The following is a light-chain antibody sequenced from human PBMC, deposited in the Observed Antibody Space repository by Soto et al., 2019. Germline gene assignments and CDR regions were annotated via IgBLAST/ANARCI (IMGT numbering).Light chain of an antibody. CDR3: SSYAGTNHLV. V-gene: IGLV2-8*01. CDR1: SGDVDAFDY. J-gene: IGLJ2*01. Sequence: QSALTQPASVSGSPGQSITISCTGTSGDVDAFDYVSWYQQHPGKAPKLMIFEVTKRPSGVPDRFSGSKSANTASLTVSGLQAEDEADYYCSSYAGTNHLVFGGGTQLTVL. CDR2: EVT.